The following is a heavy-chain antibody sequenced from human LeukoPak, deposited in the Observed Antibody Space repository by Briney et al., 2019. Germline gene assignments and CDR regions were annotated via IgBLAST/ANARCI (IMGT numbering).Heavy chain of an antibody. J-gene: IGHJ4*02. Sequence: SETLSLTCTVSGASISNYYWSWIRQPPGKGLEWIGYIHYSGSTNYNPSLKSRVTISVDTSKNQFSLKLSSVTAADTAVYYCARAREYSYGDSFDYWGQGTLVTVSS. D-gene: IGHD5-18*01. CDR2: IHYSGST. CDR3: ARAREYSYGDSFDY. V-gene: IGHV4-59*01. CDR1: GASISNYY.